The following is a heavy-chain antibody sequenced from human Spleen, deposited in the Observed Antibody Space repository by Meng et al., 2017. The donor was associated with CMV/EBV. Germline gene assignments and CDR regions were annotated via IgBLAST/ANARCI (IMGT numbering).Heavy chain of an antibody. V-gene: IGHV3-7*01. CDR2: IKQDGGEK. D-gene: IGHD3-22*01. CDR3: ARARRAIVAGLDC. Sequence: GGSLRLSCAASGFTLSTYWMTWVRQAPGKGLEWVANIKQDGGEKYYAVSVKGRFAISRDNAKNSLYLQMNSVRAEDTAIYYCARARRAIVAGLDCWGQGTLVTVSS. J-gene: IGHJ4*02. CDR1: GFTLSTYW.